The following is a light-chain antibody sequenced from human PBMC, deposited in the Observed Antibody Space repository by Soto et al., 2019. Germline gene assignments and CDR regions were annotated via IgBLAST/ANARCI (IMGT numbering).Light chain of an antibody. V-gene: IGKV2-28*01. CDR2: FGS. CDR3: MKALHSHLT. Sequence: DLVMTQSPFSLPVTPGEPAAISCRSSRNLYSSCYNYVYWYLPNPGQPPQLLIYFGSNRASGVPDRFSGRGSGTDFTLEISRVEAEDIGVYECMKALHSHLTFGGGTKVEI. J-gene: IGKJ4*01. CDR1: RNLYSSCYNY.